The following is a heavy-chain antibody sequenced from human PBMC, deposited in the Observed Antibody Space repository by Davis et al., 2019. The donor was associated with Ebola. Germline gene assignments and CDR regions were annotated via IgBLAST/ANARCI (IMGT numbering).Heavy chain of an antibody. J-gene: IGHJ6*02. CDR3: ARVPVLVVYGLDV. D-gene: IGHD2-8*02. Sequence: GGSLRLSCAASGFTFSSYWMSWVRQAPGKGLEWVANIKQDGSEKYYVDSVKGRFTISRDNAKNSLYLQMNSLRAEDTAVYYCARVPVLVVYGLDVWGQGTTVTVSS. V-gene: IGHV3-7*03. CDR2: IKQDGSEK. CDR1: GFTFSSYW.